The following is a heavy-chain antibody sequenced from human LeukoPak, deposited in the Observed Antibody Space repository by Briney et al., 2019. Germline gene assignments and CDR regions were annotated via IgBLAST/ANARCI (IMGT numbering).Heavy chain of an antibody. V-gene: IGHV4-59*01. CDR2: IFYSGST. CDR3: ARYKQTTVTMTGGFDP. J-gene: IGHJ5*02. Sequence: PSEILSLTCTVSGGSMGNYYWSWIRHPPGKGLEWIGYIFYSGSTYSNPSFTNRVTISVDTSKNKFSLRLTSVSTADTAVYYCARYKQTTVTMTGGFDPWGQGTLVIVSS. D-gene: IGHD4-17*01. CDR1: GGSMGNYY.